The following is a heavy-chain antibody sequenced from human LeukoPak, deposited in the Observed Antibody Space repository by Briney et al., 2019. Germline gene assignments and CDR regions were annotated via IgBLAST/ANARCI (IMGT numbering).Heavy chain of an antibody. V-gene: IGHV3-33*01. D-gene: IGHD3-9*01. CDR1: GFTFSSYG. CDR2: IWYDGSNK. CDR3: ARATKITYYDILTGYYPPSYYYYYGMDV. Sequence: GGSLRLSCAASGFTFSSYGMHWVRQAPGKGLEWVAVIWYDGSNKYYADSVKGRFTISRDNSKNTLYLKMNSLRAEDTAVYYCARATKITYYDILTGYYPPSYYYYYGMDVWGKGTTVTVSS. J-gene: IGHJ6*04.